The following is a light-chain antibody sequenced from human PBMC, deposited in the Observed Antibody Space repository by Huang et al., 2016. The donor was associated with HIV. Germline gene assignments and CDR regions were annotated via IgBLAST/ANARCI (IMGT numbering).Light chain of an antibody. Sequence: EVVMTQSPVTLSVSPGERATLSCRASQSVNNKLAWFQQKPGQAPRLLIHDASIRATRIPDRLSGSGSETEFTLTISSLQSEDFAVYYCQQYKNWPPWTFGQGTKVEIK. CDR1: QSVNNK. J-gene: IGKJ1*01. CDR2: DAS. CDR3: QQYKNWPPWT. V-gene: IGKV3-15*01.